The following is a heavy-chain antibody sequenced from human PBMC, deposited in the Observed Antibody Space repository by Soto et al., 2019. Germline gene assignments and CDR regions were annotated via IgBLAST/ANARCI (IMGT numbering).Heavy chain of an antibody. Sequence: QITLNESGPTVVKPAETLTLTCTFSGFSLITSGVGVGWIRQSPGKAPEWLALIYWDDDKRYSASLKSRLTITKYTSKNQVVLTMASVDPADTATYYCAHRILRTVFGLVTTAAIYFDFWGQGTPVVVSS. CDR3: AHRILRTVFGLVTTAAIYFDF. CDR2: IYWDDDK. V-gene: IGHV2-5*02. J-gene: IGHJ4*02. CDR1: GFSLITSGVG. D-gene: IGHD3-3*01.